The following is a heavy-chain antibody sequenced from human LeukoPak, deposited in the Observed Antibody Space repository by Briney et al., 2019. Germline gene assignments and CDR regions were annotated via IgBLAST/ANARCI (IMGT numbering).Heavy chain of an antibody. V-gene: IGHV3-23*01. CDR2: ISGNGGST. D-gene: IGHD5-12*01. J-gene: IGHJ4*02. CDR3: AVEQGDSAYDSVFTYHFDY. CDR1: GFTFYTYA. Sequence: GGSLRLSCAASGFTFYTYAMSWVRQAPGKGLEWVSSISGNGGSTYYADSVKGRFTISRDNSRNTLYLQMNSLRAEDTAVYYCAVEQGDSAYDSVFTYHFDYWGQGTLVTVSS.